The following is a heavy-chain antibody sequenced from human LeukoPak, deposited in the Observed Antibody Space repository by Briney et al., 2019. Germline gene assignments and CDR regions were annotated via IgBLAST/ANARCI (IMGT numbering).Heavy chain of an antibody. CDR2: LYPGAYDT. CDR3: ARLGDYNLDY. CDR1: GYTFTSYW. Sequence: NPGESLKVSCQGSGYTFTSYWICWVRQIPGKGLEWMGTLYPGAYDTRYSPSLLGQVTISADKSISTAYLQWSSLKASDTAMYYCARLGDYNLDYWGQGTLVTVSS. J-gene: IGHJ4*02. D-gene: IGHD4-17*01. V-gene: IGHV5-51*01.